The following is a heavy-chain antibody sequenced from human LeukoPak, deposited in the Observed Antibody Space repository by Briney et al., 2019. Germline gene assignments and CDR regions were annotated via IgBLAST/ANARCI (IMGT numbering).Heavy chain of an antibody. CDR2: INHSRST. J-gene: IGHJ4*02. D-gene: IGHD3-9*01. V-gene: IGHV4-34*01. CDR1: GGSFSGYY. Sequence: SETLSLTCAVYGGSFSGYYWSWISQPPGKGLEWIGEINHSRSTNYNPSLKSRVTISVDTSKNQFSLKLSSVTAADTAVYYCARGRKGGNYDILTGYYPMANYFDYWGQGTLVTVSS. CDR3: ARGRKGGNYDILTGYYPMANYFDY.